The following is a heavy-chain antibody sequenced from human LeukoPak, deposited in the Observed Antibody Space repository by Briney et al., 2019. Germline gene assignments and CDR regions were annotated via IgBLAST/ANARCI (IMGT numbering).Heavy chain of an antibody. D-gene: IGHD3-22*01. CDR3: ARVPYYYDSNYFDY. CDR2: INPNSGGT. Sequence: SVKLSCKASGYTFTGYYMHWVRQAPGQGLEWMGWINPNSGGTNYAQKFQGRVTMTRDTSISTAYMELSRLRSDDTAVYYCARVPYYYDSNYFDYWGQGTLVTVSA. CDR1: GYTFTGYY. J-gene: IGHJ4*02. V-gene: IGHV1-2*02.